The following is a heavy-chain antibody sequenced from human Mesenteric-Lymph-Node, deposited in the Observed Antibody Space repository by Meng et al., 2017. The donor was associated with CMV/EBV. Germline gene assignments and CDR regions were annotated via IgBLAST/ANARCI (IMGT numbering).Heavy chain of an antibody. D-gene: IGHD3-3*01. V-gene: IGHV3-74*01. CDR1: GFTFRSYS. J-gene: IGHJ4*02. Sequence: GGSLRLSCAASGFTFRSYSMNWVRQAPGEGLVWVARIDSDGSTTNYADSVRGRFTISRDNAKNTLYLQMNSLRDEDTAVYYCTTVYDFWRYWGQGTLVTVSS. CDR3: TTVYDFWRY. CDR2: IDSDGSTT.